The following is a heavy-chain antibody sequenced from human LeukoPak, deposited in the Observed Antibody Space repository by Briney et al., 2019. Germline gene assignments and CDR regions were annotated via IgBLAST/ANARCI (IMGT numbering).Heavy chain of an antibody. D-gene: IGHD6-13*01. CDR2: IGTAGDT. Sequence: PGGSLRLSCAASGFTFSSYDMHWVRQVTGKGLEWVSAIGTAGDTYYPGSVKGRFNISRENARNSLYLQMNSPSAGDSAVYYCVRDRLLGIAIPGPYWYFDLWGRGTLVTVSS. J-gene: IGHJ2*01. CDR3: VRDRLLGIAIPGPYWYFDL. CDR1: GFTFSSYD. V-gene: IGHV3-13*01.